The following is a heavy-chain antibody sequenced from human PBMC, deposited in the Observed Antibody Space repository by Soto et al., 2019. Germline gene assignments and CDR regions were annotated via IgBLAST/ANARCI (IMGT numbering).Heavy chain of an antibody. Sequence: SVKVSCKASGGTFSSYAISWVRQAPGQGLEWMGGIIPIFGTANYAQKFQGRVTITADESTSTAYMELSSLRSEDTAVYYCARISSWSPQNYYYYYGMDVWGQGTTVPVSS. CDR2: IIPIFGTA. D-gene: IGHD6-13*01. CDR1: GGTFSSYA. CDR3: ARISSWSPQNYYYYYGMDV. V-gene: IGHV1-69*13. J-gene: IGHJ6*02.